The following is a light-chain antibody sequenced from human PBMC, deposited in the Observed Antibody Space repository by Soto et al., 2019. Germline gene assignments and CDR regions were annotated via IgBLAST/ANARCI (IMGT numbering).Light chain of an antibody. CDR1: QSVSSSY. Sequence: EIVLTQSPGTLSLSPGERATLSCRASQSVSSSYLAWYQQKPGQAPRLRIYGESSRATGIPDRFSGSGSGTDFTLTIGRLESEDVAAYYCHQYDSSPLTVGGGTKVEIK. J-gene: IGKJ4*01. V-gene: IGKV3-20*01. CDR3: HQYDSSPLT. CDR2: GES.